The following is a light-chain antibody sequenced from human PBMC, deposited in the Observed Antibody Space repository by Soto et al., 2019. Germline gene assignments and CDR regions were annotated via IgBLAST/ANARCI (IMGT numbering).Light chain of an antibody. CDR2: EDN. V-gene: IGLV6-57*03. J-gene: IGLJ3*02. CDR1: SGSIASNY. CDR3: LSYDSSKGV. Sequence: NFMLTQPHSVSESPGKTVTISCTRSSGSIASNYVQWYQQRPGSAPTTVIYEDNQRPSGVPDRFSGSIDSSSNSASLTISGLKTEDKADYFSLSYDSSKGVFDGRTKLSVL.